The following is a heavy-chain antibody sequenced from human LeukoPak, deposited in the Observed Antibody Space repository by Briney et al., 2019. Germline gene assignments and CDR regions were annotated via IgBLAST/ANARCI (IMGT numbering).Heavy chain of an antibody. J-gene: IGHJ4*02. CDR1: GYSISSGYY. Sequence: SETLSLTCAVSGYSISSGYYWGWIRQPPGKGLEWIGSIYHSGSTYYNPSIKSRVTISVDTSKNQFSLKLSSVTAADTAVYYCARGPYYDFWSGYLPFDYWGQGTLVTDSS. V-gene: IGHV4-38-2*01. D-gene: IGHD3-3*01. CDR2: IYHSGST. CDR3: ARGPYYDFWSGYLPFDY.